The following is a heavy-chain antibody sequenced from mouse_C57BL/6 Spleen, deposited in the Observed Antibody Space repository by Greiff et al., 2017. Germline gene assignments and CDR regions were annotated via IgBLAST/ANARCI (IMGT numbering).Heavy chain of an antibody. CDR3: TSTPYDYEAMDY. J-gene: IGHJ4*01. V-gene: IGHV14-1*01. Sequence: VQLQQSGAELVRPGASVKLSCTASGFNIKDYYMPWVKQRPEQGLEWIGRIDPEDGDTEYAPKFQGKATMTAYPSSNPAYLQLSSRTSEDTAVYFCTSTPYDYEAMDYWGQGTSVTVSS. CDR2: IDPEDGDT. D-gene: IGHD1-1*01. CDR1: GFNIKDYY.